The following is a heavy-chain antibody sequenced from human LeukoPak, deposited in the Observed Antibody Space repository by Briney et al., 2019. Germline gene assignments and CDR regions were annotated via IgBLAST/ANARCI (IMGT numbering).Heavy chain of an antibody. V-gene: IGHV3-74*01. Sequence: GGSLRLSCAASGFTFSLYWLHWVRQPPGKGLVWVSRLNSDGSITTYADSVKGRFTISRDNAKNTLYLQMNSLRAEDTALYYCVREYCGGDCYTDVWGQGTLVTVSS. CDR1: GFTFSLYW. CDR2: LNSDGSIT. CDR3: VREYCGGDCYTDV. D-gene: IGHD2-21*02. J-gene: IGHJ4*02.